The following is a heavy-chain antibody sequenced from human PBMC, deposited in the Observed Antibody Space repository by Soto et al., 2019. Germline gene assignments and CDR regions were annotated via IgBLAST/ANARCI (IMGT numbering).Heavy chain of an antibody. D-gene: IGHD1-26*01. CDR2: IYWDDDK. Sequence: QITLKESGPTLVKPTQTLTLTCTFSGFSLTTSGVGVGWIRQPPGKALEWLALIYWDDDKRYSPSLKSRLTITRAASKNQVFLTMTNMDPVDTATFFCLYGPEPPRGGYYFDYWGQGTLVTVSS. J-gene: IGHJ4*02. V-gene: IGHV2-5*02. CDR1: GFSLTTSGVG. CDR3: LYGPEPPRGGYYFDY.